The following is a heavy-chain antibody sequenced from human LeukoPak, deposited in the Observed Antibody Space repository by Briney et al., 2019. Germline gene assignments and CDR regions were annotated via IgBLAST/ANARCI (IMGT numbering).Heavy chain of an antibody. J-gene: IGHJ1*01. V-gene: IGHV1-24*01. Sequence: ASVKVSCKVSGYTLTELSMDWVRQAPGKGLEWMGGFDPEDGETIYAQKFQGRVTMTEDTSTDTAYMELSSLRSEDTAVYYCATMRYSSGWYGHKYFQHWGQGTLVTVSS. CDR3: ATMRYSSGWYGHKYFQH. D-gene: IGHD6-19*01. CDR2: FDPEDGET. CDR1: GYTLTELS.